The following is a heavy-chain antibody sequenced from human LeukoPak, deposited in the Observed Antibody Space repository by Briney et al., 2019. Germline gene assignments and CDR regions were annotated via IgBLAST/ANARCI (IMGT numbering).Heavy chain of an antibody. V-gene: IGHV3-23*01. D-gene: IGHD3-22*01. Sequence: RAGGSLRLSCAASGFTFSSYAMSWVRQAPGKGLEWVSAISGSGGSTYYADSVKGRFTISRDNSKNTLYLQMNRLRAEDTAVYYCAKEMYYDRAPGDYWGQGTLVTVSS. CDR1: GFTFSSYA. CDR3: AKEMYYDRAPGDY. J-gene: IGHJ4*02. CDR2: ISGSGGST.